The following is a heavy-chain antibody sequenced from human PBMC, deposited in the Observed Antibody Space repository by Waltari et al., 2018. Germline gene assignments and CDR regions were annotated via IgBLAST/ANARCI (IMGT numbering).Heavy chain of an antibody. CDR1: GGTFSSYA. J-gene: IGHJ6*02. Sequence: QVQLVQSGAEVKKPGSSVKVSCKASGGTFSSYAISWVRQAPGQGLEWMGGISPIFGTANYAQKSQGRVTITADESTSTAYMELSSLRSEDTAVYYCAREGNYLGGYYYGMDVWGQGTTVTVSS. CDR3: AREGNYLGGYYYGMDV. CDR2: ISPIFGTA. V-gene: IGHV1-69*13. D-gene: IGHD1-7*01.